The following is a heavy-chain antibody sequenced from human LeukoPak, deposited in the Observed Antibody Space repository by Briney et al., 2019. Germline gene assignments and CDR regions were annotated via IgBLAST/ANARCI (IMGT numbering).Heavy chain of an antibody. V-gene: IGHV3-7*01. D-gene: IGHD3-22*01. CDR3: ARGLQYYYDSSGYSNY. Sequence: PGGSLRPSCETSGFIFSNCWMTWVRQAPGKGLEWVANIKQDGSEKYYVDSVKGRFTISRDNAKNSLYLQMNSLRAEDTAVYYCARGLQYYYDSSGYSNYWGQGTLVTVSS. J-gene: IGHJ4*02. CDR2: IKQDGSEK. CDR1: GFIFSNCW.